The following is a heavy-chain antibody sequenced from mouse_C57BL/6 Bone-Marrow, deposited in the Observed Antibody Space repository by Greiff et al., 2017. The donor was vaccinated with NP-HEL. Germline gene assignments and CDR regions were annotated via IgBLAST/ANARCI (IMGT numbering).Heavy chain of an antibody. V-gene: IGHV1-74*01. D-gene: IGHD2-2*01. Sequence: QVQLQPPGAELVKPGASVKVSCKASGYTFTSYWMHWVKQRPGQGLEWIGRINPSDSDTNYNQKFKGKATLTVDKSSSTSYMQLSSLTSEDSAVYYCAIEGSYGYDWFAYWGQGTRVTVSA. CDR2: INPSDSDT. J-gene: IGHJ3*01. CDR1: GYTFTSYW. CDR3: AIEGSYGYDWFAY.